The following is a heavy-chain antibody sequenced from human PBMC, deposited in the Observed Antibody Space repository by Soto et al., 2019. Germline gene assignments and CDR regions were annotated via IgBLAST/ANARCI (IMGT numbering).Heavy chain of an antibody. CDR2: ISYDGSNK. Sequence: GGSLRLSCAASGFTFSSYGMHWVRQAPGKGLEWVAVISYDGSNKYYADSVKGRFTISRDNSKNTLYLQMNSLRAEDTAVYYCAKIGFAALVYWGQGTLVTVSS. CDR3: AKIGFAALVY. J-gene: IGHJ4*02. V-gene: IGHV3-30*18. D-gene: IGHD6-6*01. CDR1: GFTFSSYG.